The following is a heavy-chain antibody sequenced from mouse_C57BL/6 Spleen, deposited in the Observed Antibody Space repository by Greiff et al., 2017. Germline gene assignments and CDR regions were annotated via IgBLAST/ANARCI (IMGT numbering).Heavy chain of an antibody. Sequence: VQLQQSGAELAKPGASVKLSCKASGYTFTSYWMHWVKQRPGQGLEWIGYINPSSGYTKYNQKFKDKATLTADKSSSTAYMQLRSLTYEDAAVYYWARRRNVDGYYDYFDDWGQGTTLTVSS. CDR1: GYTFTSYW. D-gene: IGHD2-3*01. V-gene: IGHV1-7*01. J-gene: IGHJ2*01. CDR3: ARRRNVDGYYDYFDD. CDR2: INPSSGYT.